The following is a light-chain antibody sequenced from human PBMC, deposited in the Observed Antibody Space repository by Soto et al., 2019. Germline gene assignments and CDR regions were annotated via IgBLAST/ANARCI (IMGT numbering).Light chain of an antibody. J-gene: IGKJ2*01. CDR2: GAS. CDR3: QQYGTSLYT. Sequence: EIVLTQAPGTLSLSPGERATLSCRASQSVGSSYLAWYQQKPGQAPSLLIYGASSRATGIPDRFRVSGSGTDFPLTISRLEPEDFAVYYCQQYGTSLYTFGQGTKLEIK. V-gene: IGKV3-20*01. CDR1: QSVGSSY.